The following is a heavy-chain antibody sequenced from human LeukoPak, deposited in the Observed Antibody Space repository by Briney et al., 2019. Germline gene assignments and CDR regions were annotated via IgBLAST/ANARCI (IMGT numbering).Heavy chain of an antibody. CDR3: ARIICGGDCYSGHWYFDL. J-gene: IGHJ2*01. CDR2: IKPDGSEK. V-gene: IGHV3-7*05. D-gene: IGHD2-21*02. Sequence: PGGSLRLSCAASGFPFDNYWTGWVRQAPGKGLEWVANIKPDGSEKYYVDSVKGRFTISRDNAKNSLYLQMNSLTAEDTAVYYCARIICGGDCYSGHWYFDLWGRGTLVTVSS. CDR1: GFPFDNYW.